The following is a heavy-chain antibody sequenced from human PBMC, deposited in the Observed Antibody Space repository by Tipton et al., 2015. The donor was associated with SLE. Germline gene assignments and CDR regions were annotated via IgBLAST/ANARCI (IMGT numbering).Heavy chain of an antibody. J-gene: IGHJ3*01. D-gene: IGHD6-25*01. CDR3: ARTEVGGYSHDAFDL. V-gene: IGHV4-39*07. CDR1: GGSISSSSYY. Sequence: TLSLTCTVSGGSISSSSYYWDWIRQPPGKGLEWIGSMYYSGSTYYNPSLKSRVTISIDTSKNQFSLKLSSVTAADTAVYYCARTEVGGYSHDAFDLWGHGTMVTVSS. CDR2: MYYSGST.